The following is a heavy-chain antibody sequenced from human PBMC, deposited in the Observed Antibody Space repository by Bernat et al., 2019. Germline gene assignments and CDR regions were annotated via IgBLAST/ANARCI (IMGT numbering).Heavy chain of an antibody. CDR3: AYRGYCSSTSCPYYYYGMDV. CDR1: GFTFSSYA. CDR2: ISGSGGST. J-gene: IGHJ6*02. Sequence: VQLVESGGGVVQPGRSLRLSCAASGFTFSSYAMHWVRQAPGKGLEWVSAISGSGGSTYYADSVKGRFTISRDNSKNTLYLQMNSLRAEDTAVYYCAYRGYCSSTSCPYYYYGMDVWGQGTTVTVSS. V-gene: IGHV3-23*04. D-gene: IGHD2-2*01.